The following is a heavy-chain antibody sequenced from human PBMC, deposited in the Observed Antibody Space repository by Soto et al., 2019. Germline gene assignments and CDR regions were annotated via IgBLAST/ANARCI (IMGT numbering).Heavy chain of an antibody. D-gene: IGHD6-19*01. CDR1: GYSISSGSY. J-gene: IGHJ4*01. Sequence: PSETLSLTCTVSGYSISSGSYWGWIRQPPGKGPEWIASIYHGGTTFYNPSLKSRVTVSVDKSNNQFSLKLRSVTAADTAVYYCAKAHIMGVAGRTIDYWGHGPLVTVSS. CDR3: AKAHIMGVAGRTIDY. CDR2: IYHGGTT. V-gene: IGHV4-38-2*02.